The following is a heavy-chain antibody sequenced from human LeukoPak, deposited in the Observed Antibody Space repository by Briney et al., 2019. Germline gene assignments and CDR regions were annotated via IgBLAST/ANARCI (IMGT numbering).Heavy chain of an antibody. CDR3: ARGRDYDFWSGYQAY. Sequence: GGSLRLSCAASGFSFSFYWMSWVRQAPGKGLEWVSVIYSGGSTYYADSVKGRFTISRDNSKNTLYLQMNSLRAEDTAVYYCARGRDYDFWSGYQAYWGQGTLLTVSS. D-gene: IGHD3-3*01. V-gene: IGHV3-53*01. CDR2: IYSGGST. J-gene: IGHJ4*02. CDR1: GFSFSFYW.